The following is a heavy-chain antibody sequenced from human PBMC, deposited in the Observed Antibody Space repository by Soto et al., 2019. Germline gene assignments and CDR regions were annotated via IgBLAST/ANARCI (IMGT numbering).Heavy chain of an antibody. CDR3: ASLMGNSTGWVDY. CDR2: IIPVIAII. V-gene: IGHV1-69*02. Sequence: QVQLVQSGAEVKKPGSSVKVSCKASGAIFSSHTLSWVRQAPGQGLEWMGRIIPVIAIINYAQKFQDRATIPADKSTNTAYMELSNLRREDTAVYFCASLMGNSTGWVDYWGQGTLVTVSS. J-gene: IGHJ4*02. CDR1: GAIFSSHT. D-gene: IGHD6-19*01.